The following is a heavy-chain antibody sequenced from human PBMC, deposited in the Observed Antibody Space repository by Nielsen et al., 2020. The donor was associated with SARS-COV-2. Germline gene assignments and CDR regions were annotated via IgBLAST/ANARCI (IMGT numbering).Heavy chain of an antibody. Sequence: SETLSLTCTVSGDSISSDYWSWIRQPPGKGLEWIGYIYYSGSTNYNPSLESRVTISVDTSKNQFSLKLSSVTAADTAVYYCARGSVKQLVAWWDYYYYGMDVWGQGTTVTVSS. CDR2: IYYSGST. J-gene: IGHJ6*02. V-gene: IGHV4-59*12. CDR1: GDSISSDY. CDR3: ARGSVKQLVAWWDYYYYGMDV. D-gene: IGHD6-6*01.